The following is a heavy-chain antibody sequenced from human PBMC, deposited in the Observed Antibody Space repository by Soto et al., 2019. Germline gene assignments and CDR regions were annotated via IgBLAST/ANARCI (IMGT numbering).Heavy chain of an antibody. Sequence: SETLSLTCTVSGGSISSYYWSWIRQPAGKGLEWIGRIYTSGSTNYNPSLKSRVTMSVDTSKNQFSLKLSSVTAADTAVYYCARETIAAAGTRWFDPWGHGTLVTVSS. V-gene: IGHV4-4*07. J-gene: IGHJ5*02. CDR1: GGSISSYY. D-gene: IGHD6-13*01. CDR2: IYTSGST. CDR3: ARETIAAAGTRWFDP.